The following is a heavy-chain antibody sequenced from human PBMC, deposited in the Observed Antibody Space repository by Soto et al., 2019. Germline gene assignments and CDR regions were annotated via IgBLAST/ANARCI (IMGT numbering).Heavy chain of an antibody. CDR2: IYDSGRT. J-gene: IGHJ3*02. D-gene: IGHD3-22*01. CDR1: GGSISSGGSY. V-gene: IGHV4-31*03. Sequence: QVQLQESGPGLVKPSQTLSLTCTVSGGSISSGGSYWSWIRQPPGKRLEWIGYIYDSGRTYYNPSLKSRVTISVDTSKNPFSLKLRSVTAADTAVYYWARVGYYDGSRYNAFDIWGQGTMGNVS. CDR3: ARVGYYDGSRYNAFDI.